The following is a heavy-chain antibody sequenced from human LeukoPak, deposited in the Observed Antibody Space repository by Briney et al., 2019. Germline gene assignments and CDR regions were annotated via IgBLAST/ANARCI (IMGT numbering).Heavy chain of an antibody. CDR1: GFTFSSYA. Sequence: GGSLRLSCAASGFTFSSYAMHWVRQAPGKGLEWVAVISYDGSNKYYVDSVKGRFTISRDNSKNTLYLQMNSLRAEDTAVYYCARVGGDYDSSGYRVDYFDYWGQGTLVTVSS. D-gene: IGHD3-22*01. CDR3: ARVGGDYDSSGYRVDYFDY. CDR2: ISYDGSNK. V-gene: IGHV3-30-3*01. J-gene: IGHJ4*02.